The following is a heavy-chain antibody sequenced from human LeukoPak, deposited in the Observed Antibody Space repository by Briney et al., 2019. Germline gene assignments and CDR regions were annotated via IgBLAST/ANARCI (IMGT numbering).Heavy chain of an antibody. CDR2: IKQDGSDK. V-gene: IGHV3-7*01. CDR1: GFAFSNYW. Sequence: QPGGSLRLSCAASGFAFSNYWMSWVRQAPGKGLEWVANIKQDGSDKYYVDSVKGRFTISRDNAKNSLYLQMNSLRAEDTAVYYCARVKEASAFDVWGQGTMVTVSS. D-gene: IGHD5-12*01. J-gene: IGHJ3*01. CDR3: ARVKEASAFDV.